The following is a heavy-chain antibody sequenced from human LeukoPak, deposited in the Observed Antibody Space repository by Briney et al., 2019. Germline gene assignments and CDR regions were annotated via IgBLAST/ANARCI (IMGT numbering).Heavy chain of an antibody. CDR3: ARVVQQWLVNPALQFDY. D-gene: IGHD6-19*01. Sequence: GGSLRLSCAASEFTFSTYSMNWVRQAPGKGLEWVSSISSSSSDIFHADAVKGRFTISRDNAKNSLYLQMNSLRAEDTAVYYCARVVQQWLVNPALQFDYWGQGTLVTVSS. CDR1: EFTFSTYS. CDR2: ISSSSSDI. J-gene: IGHJ4*02. V-gene: IGHV3-21*01.